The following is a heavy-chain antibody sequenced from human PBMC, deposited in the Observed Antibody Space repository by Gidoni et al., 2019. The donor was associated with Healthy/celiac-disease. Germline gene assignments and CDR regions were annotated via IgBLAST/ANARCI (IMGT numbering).Heavy chain of an antibody. D-gene: IGHD1-26*01. Sequence: QLQLQEPGPGLVKPSETLSLTCTVFGGSTSSYYWSWIRQPPGKGLEWIGYIYYSGSTNYTPSLKSRVTISVDTSKNQFSLKLSSVTAADTAVYYCARGVIVGALNWFDPWGQGTLVTVSS. V-gene: IGHV4-59*01. CDR3: ARGVIVGALNWFDP. J-gene: IGHJ5*02. CDR1: GGSTSSYY. CDR2: IYYSGST.